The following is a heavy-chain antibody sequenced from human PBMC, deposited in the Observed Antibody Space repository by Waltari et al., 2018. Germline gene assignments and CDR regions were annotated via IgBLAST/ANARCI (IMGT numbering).Heavy chain of an antibody. CDR3: ARAQSGGYCFDF. CDR2: MYYDGST. V-gene: IGHV4-31*03. J-gene: IGHJ4*02. Sequence: QVQLQESGPGLLKPSQTLSLRCNVSGYSISSGGFYWGWVRQYPEKGLEWLAYMYYDGSTYYNPSLKSRLHISIDASNNQFSLQLRDVSAVDTAIYFCARAQSGGYCFDFWGREHWSPSPQ. D-gene: IGHD2-21*01. CDR1: GYSISSGGFY.